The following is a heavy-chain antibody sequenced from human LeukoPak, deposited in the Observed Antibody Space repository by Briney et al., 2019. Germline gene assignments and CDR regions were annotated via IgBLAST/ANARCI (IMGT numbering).Heavy chain of an antibody. J-gene: IGHJ6*02. Sequence: GGSLRLSCAASGFTFSGYAMSWVRQAPGKGLEWVSAISGSGGSTYYADSVKGRFTISRDNSKNTLYLQMNSLRAEDTAVYYCSKKYVPEYLCSSTSCYSSYYYYGMDVWGQGTTVTVSS. D-gene: IGHD2-2*01. CDR1: GFTFSGYA. CDR2: ISGSGGST. V-gene: IGHV3-23*01. CDR3: SKKYVPEYLCSSTSCYSSYYYYGMDV.